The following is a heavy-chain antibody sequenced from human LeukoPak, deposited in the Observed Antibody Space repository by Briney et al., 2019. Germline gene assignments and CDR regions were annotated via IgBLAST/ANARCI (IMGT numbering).Heavy chain of an antibody. CDR3: AKSPMTSVNYVDF. CDR2: IRNDGSKR. CDR1: GFTFSTDA. V-gene: IGHV3-30*02. J-gene: IGHJ1*01. D-gene: IGHD3-16*01. Sequence: GGSLRLSCAASGFTFSTDAMHWVRQAPGKGVEWVAYIRNDGSKRYYADSVKGRFTISRDNSKNTLSLQMNSLRGENAAVYYCAKSPMTSVNYVDFWGQGTLVTVSS.